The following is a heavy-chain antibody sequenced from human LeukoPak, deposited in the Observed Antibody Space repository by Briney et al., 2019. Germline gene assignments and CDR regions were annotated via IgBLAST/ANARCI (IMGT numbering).Heavy chain of an antibody. Sequence: ASVKVSCKVSGYTLTELSMHWVRQAPGKGLEWMGGFDPEDGETIYAQKFQGRVTMTEDTSTDTAYMELSRLRSDDTAVYYCARDLRADCGGDCWGGYGMDVWGQGTTVTVSS. CDR3: ARDLRADCGGDCWGGYGMDV. J-gene: IGHJ6*02. V-gene: IGHV1-24*01. CDR2: FDPEDGET. D-gene: IGHD2-21*02. CDR1: GYTLTELS.